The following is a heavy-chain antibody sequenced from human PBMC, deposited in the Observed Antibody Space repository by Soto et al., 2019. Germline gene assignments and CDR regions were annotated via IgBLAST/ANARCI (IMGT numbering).Heavy chain of an antibody. Sequence: SETLSLTCTVSGGSISSGGYYWSWIRQHPGKGLEWIGYIYYSGSTYYNPSLKSRVTISVDTSKNQFSLKLSSVTAADTAVYYCARMWWRAHGKDVWGQGTTVTVSS. CDR2: IYYSGST. D-gene: IGHD2-21*01. CDR1: GGSISSGGYY. J-gene: IGHJ6*02. CDR3: ARMWWRAHGKDV. V-gene: IGHV4-31*03.